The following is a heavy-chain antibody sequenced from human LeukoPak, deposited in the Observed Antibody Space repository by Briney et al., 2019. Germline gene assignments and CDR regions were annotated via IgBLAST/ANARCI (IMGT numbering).Heavy chain of an antibody. CDR3: ARDGQFLVPDYYYYYYMDV. D-gene: IGHD3-3*01. CDR1: GYTFTSYG. Sequence: ASVKVSCKASGYTFTSYGISWVRQAPGQGLEWMGWISAYNGNTSYAQKLQGRVTMTTDTSTSTAYMELRSLRSDDTAVYYCARDGQFLVPDYYYYYYMDVWGKGTTVTVSS. CDR2: ISAYNGNT. V-gene: IGHV1-18*01. J-gene: IGHJ6*03.